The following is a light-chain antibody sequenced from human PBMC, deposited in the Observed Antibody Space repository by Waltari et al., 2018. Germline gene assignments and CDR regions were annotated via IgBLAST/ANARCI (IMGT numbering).Light chain of an antibody. J-gene: IGLJ2*01. CDR3: SSYTSSSTLV. V-gene: IGLV2-14*01. Sequence: QSALTQPASVSESPGQSITISCTGTSSDVGGYNYVSWYQQHPGKAPKLMIYDVSNRTSGASNRFSGSKSGNTASLTISGIQAEDEADYDCSSYTSSSTLVFGGGTKLTVL. CDR1: SSDVGGYNY. CDR2: DVS.